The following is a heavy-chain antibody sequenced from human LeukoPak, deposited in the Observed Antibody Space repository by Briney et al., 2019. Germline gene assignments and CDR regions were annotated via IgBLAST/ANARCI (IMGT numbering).Heavy chain of an antibody. CDR2: IKSKTDGGTT. CDR3: TNDLVYSSSWYVGY. D-gene: IGHD6-13*01. CDR1: GFTFSSYG. Sequence: GGSLRLSCAASGFTFSSYGMSWVRQAPGKGLEWVGRIKSKTDGGTTDYAAPVKGRFTISRDDSKNTLYLQMNSLKTEDTAVYYCTNDLVYSSSWYVGYWGQGTLVTVSS. J-gene: IGHJ4*02. V-gene: IGHV3-15*01.